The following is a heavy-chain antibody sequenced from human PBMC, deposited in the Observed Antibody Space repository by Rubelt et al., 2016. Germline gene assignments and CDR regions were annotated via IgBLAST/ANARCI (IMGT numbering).Heavy chain of an antibody. J-gene: IGHJ4*02. CDR3: AREPRDESYDSSGPKPPSDY. CDR2: INPSGGST. D-gene: IGHD3-22*01. Sequence: QVQLVQSGAEVKKPGASVKVSCKASGYTFTSYYMHWVRQAPGQGLEWMGIINPSGGSTSYAQKFQGRVTMTRDTSTSTVYMERSSLRSEDTAVYYCAREPRDESYDSSGPKPPSDYWGQGTLVTVSS. V-gene: IGHV1-46*01. CDR1: GYTFTSYY.